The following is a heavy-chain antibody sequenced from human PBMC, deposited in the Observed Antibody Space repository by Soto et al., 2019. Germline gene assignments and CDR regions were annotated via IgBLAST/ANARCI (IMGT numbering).Heavy chain of an antibody. V-gene: IGHV4-59*08. CDR3: ARHAHPYGYILDYFGY. CDR2: IYYSGST. J-gene: IGHJ4*02. D-gene: IGHD5-18*01. CDR1: GGSISSYY. Sequence: PSETLSLTCTVSGGSISSYYWSWIRQPPGKGLEWIGYIYYSGSTNYNPSPKSRVTISVDTSKNQFSLKLSSVTAADTAVYYCARHAHPYGYILDYFGYWGQGTLVTVSS.